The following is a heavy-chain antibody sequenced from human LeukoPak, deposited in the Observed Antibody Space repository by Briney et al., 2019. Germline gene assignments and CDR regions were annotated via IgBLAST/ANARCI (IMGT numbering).Heavy chain of an antibody. CDR1: RFTFSSYA. CDR2: INGGGVNT. D-gene: IGHD4-11*01. V-gene: IGHV3-23*01. CDR3: AKDLYSNYGPADY. Sequence: GGSLRLSCAASRFTFSSYAMSWVRQAPGKGLEWVSTINGGGVNTHYADSVGGRFTISRDNSKNTLFLQMNSLRDEDTAVYYCAKDLYSNYGPADYWGQGNLVTVSS. J-gene: IGHJ4*02.